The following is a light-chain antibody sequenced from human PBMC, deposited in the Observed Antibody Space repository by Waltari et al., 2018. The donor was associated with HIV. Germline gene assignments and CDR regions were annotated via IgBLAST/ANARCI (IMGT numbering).Light chain of an antibody. CDR1: QTVCTY. Sequence: IVMTQSPVTMSVSPGGRVTPSCRSSQTVCTYLAGYQQKTGRAPRLLIYGASIRATGIPARFSGSGSGTDYNLIISDLQPEDCALYFCHQYNNCPVCTFGQGTKVE. J-gene: IGKJ2*02. V-gene: IGKV3D-15*03. CDR2: GAS. CDR3: HQYNNCPVCT.